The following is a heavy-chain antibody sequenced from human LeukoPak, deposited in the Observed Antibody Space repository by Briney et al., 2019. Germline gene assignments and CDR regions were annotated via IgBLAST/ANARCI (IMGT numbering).Heavy chain of an antibody. Sequence: GRSLRLSCAASGFTSSSYGMHWVRQAPGKGLEWVAVISYDGSNKYYADSVKGRFTISRDNSKNTLYLQMNSLRAEDTAVYYCAKSGSSSGWYGGSRYWGQGTLVTVSS. D-gene: IGHD6-19*01. CDR1: GFTSSSYG. J-gene: IGHJ4*02. CDR2: ISYDGSNK. V-gene: IGHV3-30*18. CDR3: AKSGSSSGWYGGSRY.